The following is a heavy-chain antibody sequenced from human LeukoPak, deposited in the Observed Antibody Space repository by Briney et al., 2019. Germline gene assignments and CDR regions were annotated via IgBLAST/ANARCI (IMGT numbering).Heavy chain of an antibody. J-gene: IGHJ3*02. Sequence: AAAQLSCMACGYAFISGYLLCVRQAPGQGLEWMGIINPSGGSTSYAQKFQGRVTMTRDTSTSTVYMELSSLRSEDTAVYYCARLGYCGGDCPPAFDIWGQGTMVTVSS. CDR2: INPSGGST. CDR1: GYAFISGY. CDR3: ARLGYCGGDCPPAFDI. D-gene: IGHD2-21*01. V-gene: IGHV1-46*03.